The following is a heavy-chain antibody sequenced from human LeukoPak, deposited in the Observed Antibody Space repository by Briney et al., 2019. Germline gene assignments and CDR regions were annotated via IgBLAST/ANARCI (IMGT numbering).Heavy chain of an antibody. V-gene: IGHV1-2*02. CDR3: ARDQKGILWFGESASYLDY. CDR2: INPNSGGT. J-gene: IGHJ4*02. D-gene: IGHD3-10*01. Sequence: ASVKVSCKASGYTFTGYYMHWVRQAPGQGLEWMGWINPNSGGTNYAQKFQGRVTMTRDTSISTAYMELSRLRSDDTAMYYCARDQKGILWFGESASYLDYWGQGTLLTVSS. CDR1: GYTFTGYY.